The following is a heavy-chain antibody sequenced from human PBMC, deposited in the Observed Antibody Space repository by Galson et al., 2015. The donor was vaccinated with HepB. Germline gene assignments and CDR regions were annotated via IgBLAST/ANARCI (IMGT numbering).Heavy chain of an antibody. Sequence: SVKVSCKASGYTFTGYYMHWVRQAPGQGLEWMGGIIPIFGTANYAQKFQGRVTITADESTSTAYMELSSLRSEDTAVYYCARDERPYDILTHDAFDIWGQGTMVTVSS. V-gene: IGHV1-69*13. D-gene: IGHD3-9*01. CDR2: IIPIFGTA. J-gene: IGHJ3*02. CDR3: ARDERPYDILTHDAFDI. CDR1: GYTFTGYY.